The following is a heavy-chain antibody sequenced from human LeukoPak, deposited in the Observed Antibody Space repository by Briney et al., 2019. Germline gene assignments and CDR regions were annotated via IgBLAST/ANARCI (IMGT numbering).Heavy chain of an antibody. Sequence: SVKVSCKVSGGTFSSYAISWVRQAPGQGLEWMGGIIPIFGTANYAQKFQGRVTITADESTSTAYMELSSLRSEDTAVYYCARGANYYGSGNNWFDPWGQGTLVTVSS. V-gene: IGHV1-69*01. D-gene: IGHD3-10*01. CDR3: ARGANYYGSGNNWFDP. J-gene: IGHJ5*02. CDR2: IIPIFGTA. CDR1: GGTFSSYA.